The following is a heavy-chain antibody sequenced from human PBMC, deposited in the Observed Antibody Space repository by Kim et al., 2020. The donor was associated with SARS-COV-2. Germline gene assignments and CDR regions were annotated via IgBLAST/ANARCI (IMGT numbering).Heavy chain of an antibody. CDR1: GFTFSSYS. V-gene: IGHV3-48*02. CDR3: ARDLVDEGPYYYDSSGYYFDY. CDR2: ISSSSSTI. J-gene: IGHJ4*02. Sequence: GGSLRLSCAASGFTFSSYSMNWVRQAPGKGLEWVSYISSSSSTIYYADSVKGRFTISRDNAKNSLYLQMNSLRDEDTAVYYCARDLVDEGPYYYDSSGYYFDYWGQGTLVTVSS. D-gene: IGHD3-22*01.